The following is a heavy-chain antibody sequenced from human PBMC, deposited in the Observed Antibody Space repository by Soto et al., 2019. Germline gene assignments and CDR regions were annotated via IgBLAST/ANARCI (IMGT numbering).Heavy chain of an antibody. CDR3: ARSFSYYYGSSGVTYFGY. V-gene: IGHV1-18*01. D-gene: IGHD3-22*01. CDR1: GYTFSSYG. J-gene: IGHJ4*02. Sequence: ASVKVSCKASGYTFSSYGISWVRQAPGQGLEWMGWISAYNGNTDYAQKLQGRVTMATDTSTSTAYMELRSLRSDDTAVYYCARSFSYYYGSSGVTYFGYWGQGTLVTVSS. CDR2: ISAYNGNT.